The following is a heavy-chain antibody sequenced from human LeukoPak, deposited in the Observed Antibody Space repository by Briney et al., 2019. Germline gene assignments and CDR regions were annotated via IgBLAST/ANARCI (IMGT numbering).Heavy chain of an antibody. CDR1: GGSISSYY. V-gene: IGHV4-59*01. CDR3: ARVQHSSGYYFDY. Sequence: SETLSLTCTVSGGSISSYYWSWIRQPPGKGLEWIGYIYYSGSTNYNPSLKSRVTISVDTSKNQFSLKLSSVTAADTAVYYRARVQHSSGYYFDYWGQGTLVTVSS. D-gene: IGHD6-6*01. CDR2: IYYSGST. J-gene: IGHJ4*02.